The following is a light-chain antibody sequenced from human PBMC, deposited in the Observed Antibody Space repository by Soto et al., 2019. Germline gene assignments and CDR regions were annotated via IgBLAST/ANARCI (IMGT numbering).Light chain of an antibody. V-gene: IGLV2-14*01. Sequence: QSVLTQPASVSRSPGQSITISCTGTSRDVDNYKYVSWYQQHPGKAPKLRIYEVSNRPSGVSNRFSGSKSGNTASLTISGLQAEDETDYYCFSYTSSGTYVFGTGTKATVL. CDR3: FSYTSSGTYV. CDR1: SRDVDNYKY. J-gene: IGLJ1*01. CDR2: EVS.